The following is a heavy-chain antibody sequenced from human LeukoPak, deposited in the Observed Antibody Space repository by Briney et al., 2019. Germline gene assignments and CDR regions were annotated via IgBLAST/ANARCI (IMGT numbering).Heavy chain of an antibody. CDR2: ISDSGDQT. CDR1: GFTFSKYD. V-gene: IGHV3-23*01. Sequence: GGSLRLSCVASGFTFSKYDMSWVRQAPGKGLEWVSGISDSGDQTYYADSVRARFTISRDNSKNTVYLQVNSLRAEDTALYYCAKEITLTTAYFDYWGQGTPVTVSS. J-gene: IGHJ4*02. D-gene: IGHD4-17*01. CDR3: AKEITLTTAYFDY.